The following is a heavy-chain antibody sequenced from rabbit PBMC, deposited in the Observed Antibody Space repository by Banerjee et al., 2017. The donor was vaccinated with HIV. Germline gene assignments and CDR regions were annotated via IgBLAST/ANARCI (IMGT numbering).Heavy chain of an antibody. D-gene: IGHD3-1*01. CDR1: GFSFSSSYW. Sequence: QEQLEESGGDLVKPEGSLTLTCTASGFSFSSSYWICWVRQAPGKGLEWIAGIGACSSGTTYSASWAKGRFTISKASSTTVTLQMSSLTAADTVPYFSARNFAAVPGWKFGLWGQGTFVTV. CDR3: ARNFAAVPGWKFGL. CDR2: IGACSSGTT. J-gene: IGHJ4*01. V-gene: IGHV1S45*01.